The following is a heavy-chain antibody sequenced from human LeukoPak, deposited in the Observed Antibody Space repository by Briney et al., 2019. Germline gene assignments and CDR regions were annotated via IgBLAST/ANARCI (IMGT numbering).Heavy chain of an antibody. Sequence: PSETLSLTCTVSGGSISSYYWSWIRQPPGKGLEWIGYIYYSGSTYYNPSLKRRVTISVDTSKNQFSLKLSSVTAADTAVYYCASFLWVISFDYWGQGTLVTVSS. CDR2: IYYSGST. J-gene: IGHJ4*02. D-gene: IGHD2-21*01. V-gene: IGHV4-59*08. CDR1: GGSISSYY. CDR3: ASFLWVISFDY.